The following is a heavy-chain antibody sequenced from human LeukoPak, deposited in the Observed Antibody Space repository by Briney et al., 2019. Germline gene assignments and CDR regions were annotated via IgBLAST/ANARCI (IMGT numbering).Heavy chain of an antibody. V-gene: IGHV3-21*01. CDR3: AELGITMIGGV. D-gene: IGHD3-10*02. CDR1: EFTFSSYS. J-gene: IGHJ6*04. CDR2: ISPSSSYT. Sequence: GGSLRLSCAASEFTFSSYSMNWVRQAPGKGLEWVSSISPSSSYTHYADSVKGRFTISRDNAKNSLYLQMNSLRAEDTAVYYCAELGITMIGGVWGKGTTVTISS.